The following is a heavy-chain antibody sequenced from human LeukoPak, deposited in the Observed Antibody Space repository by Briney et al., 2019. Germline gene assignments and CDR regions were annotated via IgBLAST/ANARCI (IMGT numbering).Heavy chain of an antibody. D-gene: IGHD1-26*01. Sequence: PGGSLRLSCAASGFTFSSYAMHWVRQAPGKGLEWVSSIYSAGATHYAESVKGRFTISRDNSKNTLYLQMNSLRAEDMAVYYCARIEWERLGRAFDIWGQGTMVTVSS. CDR3: ARIEWERLGRAFDI. J-gene: IGHJ3*02. CDR1: GFTFSSYA. V-gene: IGHV3-53*01. CDR2: IYSAGAT.